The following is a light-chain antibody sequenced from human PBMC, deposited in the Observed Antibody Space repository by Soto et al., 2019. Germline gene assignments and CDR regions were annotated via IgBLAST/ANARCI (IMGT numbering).Light chain of an antibody. CDR1: QSISTS. V-gene: IGKV1-5*01. Sequence: DIQMTQSPSTLAASVGDRVTITCRASQSISTSLAWYQQKPGKAPKFLIYDASSLESGVPSRFSGSGSGTEFTLTISGLQPDEFATYYCQQYNSDYTFGQGTKLEIK. CDR3: QQYNSDYT. CDR2: DAS. J-gene: IGKJ2*01.